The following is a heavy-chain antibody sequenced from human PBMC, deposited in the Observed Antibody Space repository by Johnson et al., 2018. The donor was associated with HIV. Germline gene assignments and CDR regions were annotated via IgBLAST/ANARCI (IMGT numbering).Heavy chain of an antibody. CDR2: IYSGGST. J-gene: IGHJ3*02. D-gene: IGHD3-10*01. Sequence: EVQLVESGGGLVQPGGSLRLSCAASGFTVSSNYMSWVRQAPGQGLEWVSVIYSGGSTYYADSVKGRFTISRDNSKNTLYLQMNSLRAEDTAVYYCARGGFGEWAAFDIWGQGTMVTVSS. V-gene: IGHV3-66*02. CDR1: GFTVSSNY. CDR3: ARGGFGEWAAFDI.